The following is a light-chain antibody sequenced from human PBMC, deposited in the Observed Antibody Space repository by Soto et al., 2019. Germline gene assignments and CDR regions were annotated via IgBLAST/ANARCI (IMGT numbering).Light chain of an antibody. Sequence: ETLLTHPPFTVSLSPGELSTLSCMSSQTVNGNYLGWYQQKPGQAPRLLIYGTSSRATGIPDRFSGSGSGTDFTLTISRLEPEDFAVYYCQQCGSLPGTFGQGTKVDIK. CDR1: QTVNGNY. CDR2: GTS. V-gene: IGKV3-20*01. J-gene: IGKJ1*01. CDR3: QQCGSLPGT.